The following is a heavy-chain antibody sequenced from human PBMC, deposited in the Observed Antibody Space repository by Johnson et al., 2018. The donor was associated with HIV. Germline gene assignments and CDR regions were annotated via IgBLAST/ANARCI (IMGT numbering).Heavy chain of an antibody. Sequence: VQLVESGGGLVQPGGSLRLSCAASGFTFSDYYMSWVRQAPGKGLEWVSVIYSGGSTQYADFVKGRFSISRDTSKNTVYLQMNSLRVEDTAVYYCASLGGSYSLDIWGQGTMVTVSA. V-gene: IGHV3-66*01. CDR3: ASLGGSYSLDI. CDR1: GFTFSDYY. D-gene: IGHD1-26*01. CDR2: IYSGGST. J-gene: IGHJ3*02.